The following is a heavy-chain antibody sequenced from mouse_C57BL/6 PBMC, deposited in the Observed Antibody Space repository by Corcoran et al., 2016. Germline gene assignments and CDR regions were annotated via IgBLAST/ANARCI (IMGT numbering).Heavy chain of an antibody. CDR2: INPNNGGT. D-gene: IGHD2-14*01. V-gene: IGHV1-18*01. CDR3: ARWRPHRDYAMDY. Sequence: EVQLQQSGPELVKPGASVKIPCKASGYTFTDYNVDWVKQSHGKSLEWIGDINPNNGGTIYNQKFKGKATLTVDKSSSTAYMELRSLTSEDTAVYYCARWRPHRDYAMDYWGQGTSVTVSS. J-gene: IGHJ4*01. CDR1: GYTFTDYN.